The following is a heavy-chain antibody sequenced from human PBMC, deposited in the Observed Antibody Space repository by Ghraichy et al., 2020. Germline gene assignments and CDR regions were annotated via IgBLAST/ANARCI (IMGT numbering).Heavy chain of an antibody. V-gene: IGHV1-18*04. CDR1: GYTFDTFS. J-gene: IGHJ5*02. CDR3: ARGGFYYDSGNSYKRGANWLDP. D-gene: IGHD3-10*01. CDR2: ISPYTGNT. Sequence: ASVKVSCKTSGYTFDTFSITWVRQAPGQGLEWVGWISPYTGNTNSAQKFQDRVTMTTDKSTTTAYLELRSLRSDDTAVYYCARGGFYYDSGNSYKRGANWLDPWGQGTLVIVSS.